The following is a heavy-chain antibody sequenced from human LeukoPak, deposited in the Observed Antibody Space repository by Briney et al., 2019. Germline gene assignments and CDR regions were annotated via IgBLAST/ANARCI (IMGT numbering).Heavy chain of an antibody. J-gene: IGHJ4*02. Sequence: SETLSLTCTVSGGSISSYYWSWIRQPPGKGLEWIGYIYYSGSTYYNPSLKSRVTISVDTSKNQFSLKLSSVTAADTAVYYCARDCKVYDILTGYHYFDYWGQGTLVTVSS. V-gene: IGHV4-59*12. CDR1: GGSISSYY. CDR2: IYYSGST. D-gene: IGHD3-9*01. CDR3: ARDCKVYDILTGYHYFDY.